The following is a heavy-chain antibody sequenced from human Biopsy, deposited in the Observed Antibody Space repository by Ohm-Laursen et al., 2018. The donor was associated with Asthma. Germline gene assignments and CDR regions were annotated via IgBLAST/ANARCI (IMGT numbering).Heavy chain of an antibody. V-gene: IGHV1-24*01. J-gene: IGHJ4*02. CDR3: ASDFPKDYVRYNFQF. CDR2: HDYEEGGT. Sequence: ASVKVSYKTSGYSLIDLSMHWVRQAPGQGLEWMGGHDYEEGGTVNARRFQGRVTMTEDTSTDTAYMELSSLSSDDTAVYYCASDFPKDYVRYNFQFWGQGTLVTVSS. CDR1: GYSLIDLS. D-gene: IGHD4-17*01.